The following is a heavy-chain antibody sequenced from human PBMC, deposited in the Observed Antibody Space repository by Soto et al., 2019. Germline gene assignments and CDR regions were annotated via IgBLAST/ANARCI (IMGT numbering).Heavy chain of an antibody. Sequence: GGSLRLSCAASQFTFSDHCVDWVRQAPGKGLEWVARTKNKVDRYATYYAASVKDRFTISRDDSKNSVYLQMNNLKIEGTAVYYCVRDCGAGWGQGTLVTVSS. D-gene: IGHD6-19*01. V-gene: IGHV3-72*01. CDR1: QFTFSDHC. J-gene: IGHJ4*02. CDR2: TKNKVDRYAT. CDR3: VRDCGAG.